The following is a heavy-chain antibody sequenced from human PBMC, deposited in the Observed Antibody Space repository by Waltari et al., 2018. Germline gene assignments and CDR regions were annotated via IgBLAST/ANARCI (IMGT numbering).Heavy chain of an antibody. CDR2: IYHSGST. V-gene: IGHV4-38-2*02. CDR1: AYSISSGYY. CDR3: ASGVSNY. D-gene: IGHD3-10*01. J-gene: IGHJ4*02. Sequence: QVQLQESGTELVKPSETLSLTCTVSAYSISSGYYWGWIRQHPGKGLEWIGSIYHSGSTYYNPSLKSRVTISVDASKNQFSLKLTSVTAADTAVYYCASGVSNYWGQGTLVTVSS.